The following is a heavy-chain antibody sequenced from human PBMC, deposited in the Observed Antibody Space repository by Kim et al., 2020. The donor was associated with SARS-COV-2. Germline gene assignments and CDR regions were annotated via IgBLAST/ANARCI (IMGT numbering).Heavy chain of an antibody. Sequence: RFTISRDNAKNALYLQMNSLRAEDTAVYYCARDCKGSTSCYPEADYGMDVWGQGTTVTVSS. V-gene: IGHV3-11*05. J-gene: IGHJ6*02. CDR3: ARDCKGSTSCYPEADYGMDV. D-gene: IGHD2-2*01.